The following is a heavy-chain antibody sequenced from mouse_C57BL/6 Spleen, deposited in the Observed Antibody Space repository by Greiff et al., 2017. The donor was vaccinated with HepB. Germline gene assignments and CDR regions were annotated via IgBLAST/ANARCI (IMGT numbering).Heavy chain of an antibody. D-gene: IGHD1-1*01. CDR2: IDPSDSYT. V-gene: IGHV1-59*01. Sequence: QVQLQQPGAELVRPGTSVKLSCKASGYTFTSYWMHWVKQRPGQGLEWIGVIDPSDSYTNYNQKFKGKATLTVDTSSSTAYMQLSSLTSEDSAVYYCARRGGTAVATEDYWGQGTSVTVSS. J-gene: IGHJ4*01. CDR3: ARRGGTAVATEDY. CDR1: GYTFTSYW.